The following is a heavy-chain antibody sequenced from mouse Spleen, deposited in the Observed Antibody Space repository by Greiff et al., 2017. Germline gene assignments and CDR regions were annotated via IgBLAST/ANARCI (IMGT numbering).Heavy chain of an antibody. J-gene: IGHJ2*01. Sequence: QVQLQQPGAELVRPGASVKLSCKASGYTFTSYWINWVKQRPGQGLEWIGNIYPSDSYTNYNQKFKDKATLTVDKSSSTAYMQLSSPTSEDSAVYYWSLVDYWGQGTTLTVSS. CDR2: IYPSDSYT. D-gene: IGHD4-1*01. CDR1: GYTFTSYW. V-gene: IGHV1-69*02. CDR3: SLVDY.